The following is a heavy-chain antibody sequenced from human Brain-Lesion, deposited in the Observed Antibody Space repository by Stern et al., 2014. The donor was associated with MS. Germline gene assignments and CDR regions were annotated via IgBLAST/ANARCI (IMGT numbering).Heavy chain of an antibody. CDR3: AADRSGTTLMPFDY. Sequence: QLVESGPEVKKPGTSVKVSCKASGFTFTSSAVQWVRQARGQPLEWIGWIVVGSGNTNYAQKFQERVTITRDMSTSTAYMELSSLRSEDTAVYYCAADRSGTTLMPFDYWGQGTLVTVSS. J-gene: IGHJ4*02. V-gene: IGHV1-58*01. CDR1: GFTFTSSA. D-gene: IGHD1-7*01. CDR2: IVVGSGNT.